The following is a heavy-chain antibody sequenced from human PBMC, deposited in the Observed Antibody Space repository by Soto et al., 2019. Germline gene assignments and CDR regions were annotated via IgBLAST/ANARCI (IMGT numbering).Heavy chain of an antibody. J-gene: IGHJ4*02. CDR1: GGSISSYY. CDR2: IYYSGST. D-gene: IGHD3-10*01. Sequence: SETLSLTCTVSGGSISSYYWSWIRQPPGKGLEWIGYIYYSGSTNYNPSLKSRVTISEDASKNQFSLKLSSVTAADTAVYYCARGKFPFTFDYWGQGTLVTVSS. CDR3: ARGKFPFTFDY. V-gene: IGHV4-59*01.